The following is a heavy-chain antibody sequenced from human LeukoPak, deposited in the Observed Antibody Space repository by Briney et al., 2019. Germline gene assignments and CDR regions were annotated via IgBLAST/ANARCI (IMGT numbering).Heavy chain of an antibody. Sequence: PGESLKISCKGSGYSFTSYWIGWVRQMPGKGLEWMGIIYPGDSDTRHSPSFQGQVTISADKSISTAYLQWSSLKASDTAMYYCARRDSSSWYRYGMDVWGQGTTVTVSS. D-gene: IGHD6-13*01. CDR3: ARRDSSSWYRYGMDV. CDR1: GYSFTSYW. J-gene: IGHJ6*02. V-gene: IGHV5-51*01. CDR2: IYPGDSDT.